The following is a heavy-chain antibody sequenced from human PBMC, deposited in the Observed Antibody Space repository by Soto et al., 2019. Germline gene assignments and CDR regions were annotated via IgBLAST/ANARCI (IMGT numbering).Heavy chain of an antibody. CDR2: ISGSGGST. J-gene: IGHJ3*02. V-gene: IGHV3-23*01. Sequence: GSLRLSCAASGFTFSSYWMHWVRQAPGKGLEWVSAISGSGGSTYYADSVKGRFTISRDNSKNTLYLQMNSLRAEDTAVYYCAKTKGGFGELSPDAFDIWGQGTMVTVSS. CDR1: GFTFSSYW. CDR3: AKTKGGFGELSPDAFDI. D-gene: IGHD3-10*01.